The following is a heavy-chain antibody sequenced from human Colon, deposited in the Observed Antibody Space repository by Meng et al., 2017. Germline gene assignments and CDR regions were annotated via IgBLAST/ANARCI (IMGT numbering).Heavy chain of an antibody. V-gene: IGHV7-4-1*02. J-gene: IGHJ4*02. CDR1: GYTFIGYY. D-gene: IGHD2-15*01. CDR3: ARDLLEYCSGGYCYARDY. CDR2: INTDTGNP. Sequence: QVQLGQSGAEVKKPGASVKVSCKASGYTFIGYYMHWVRQAPGQGLEWMGWINTDTGNPTYAQAFTGRFVFSLDTSVNTAYLHINSLKADDTAVYYCARDLLEYCSGGYCYARDYWGQGTLVTVSS.